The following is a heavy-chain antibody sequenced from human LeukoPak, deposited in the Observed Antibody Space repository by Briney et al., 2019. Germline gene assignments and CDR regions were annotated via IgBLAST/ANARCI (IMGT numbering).Heavy chain of an antibody. J-gene: IGHJ6*03. CDR2: IYTSGST. CDR3: ARDLVAMAASYYYYYYMDV. D-gene: IGHD5-18*01. Sequence: SETLSLTCTVFGGSISSYYWSWIRQPAGKGLEWIGRIYTSGSTNYNPSLKSRVTMSVDTSKNQFSLKLSSVTAADTAVYYCARDLVAMAASYYYYYYMDVWGKGTTVTVSS. CDR1: GGSISSYY. V-gene: IGHV4-4*07.